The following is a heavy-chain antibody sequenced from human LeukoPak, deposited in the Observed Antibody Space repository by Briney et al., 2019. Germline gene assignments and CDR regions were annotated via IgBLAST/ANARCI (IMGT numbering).Heavy chain of an antibody. CDR3: ARSRQASGLFNS. D-gene: IGHD3-10*01. V-gene: IGHV4-30-2*01. Sequence: SQTLSLTCAVSGGAITSGGYSWNWIRQPPGKGLEWIGCIYDRGPAYYNPSLKSRFTISVDRPKNQFFLNVTSLTAADTAVYYCARSRQASGLFNSWGQGTLVVVSS. CDR1: GGAITSGGYS. J-gene: IGHJ5*01. CDR2: IYDRGPA.